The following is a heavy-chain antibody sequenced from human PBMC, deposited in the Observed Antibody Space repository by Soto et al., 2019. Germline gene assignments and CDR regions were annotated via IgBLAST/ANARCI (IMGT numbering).Heavy chain of an antibody. CDR1: GYTFTTYS. CDR2: SSAYNGNT. Sequence: QVQLVQSGAEVKKPGASVKVSCKASGYTFTTYSLSWVRQAPGQGLEWMGWSSAYNGNTIYAQKLQDRVTMTTDTSTSTGYMDLRSLRADDTAVYYCACGDTTILTRTAPGFDYWGQGTLVTVS. V-gene: IGHV1-18*01. J-gene: IGHJ4*02. D-gene: IGHD5-18*01. CDR3: ACGDTTILTRTAPGFDY.